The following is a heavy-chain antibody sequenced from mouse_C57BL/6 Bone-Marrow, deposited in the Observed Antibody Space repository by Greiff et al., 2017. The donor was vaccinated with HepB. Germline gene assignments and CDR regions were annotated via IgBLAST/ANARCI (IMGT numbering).Heavy chain of an antibody. J-gene: IGHJ4*01. CDR3: ARGSLIYYYGSSYVNYAMDY. D-gene: IGHD1-1*01. CDR1: GYTFTSYW. V-gene: IGHV1-50*01. CDR2: IDPSDSYT. Sequence: QVQLQQPGAELVKPGASVKLSCKASGYTFTSYWMQWVKQRPGQGLEWIGEIDPSDSYTNYNQKFKGKATLSVDTSSSTAYMQLSSLTSEDSAVYYCARGSLIYYYGSSYVNYAMDYWGQGTSVTVSS.